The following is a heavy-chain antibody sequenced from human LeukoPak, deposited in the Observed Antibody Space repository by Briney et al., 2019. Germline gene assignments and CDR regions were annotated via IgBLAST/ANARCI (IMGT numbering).Heavy chain of an antibody. CDR1: GGTFSSYA. D-gene: IGHD2-2*01. J-gene: IGHJ6*02. CDR3: ARVSYCSSTSCYYYGMDV. Sequence: ASVKVSCKASGGTFSSYAISWVRQAPGQGLEWMGWISAYNGNTNYAQKLQGRATMTTDTSTSTAYMELRSLRSDDTAVYYCARVSYCSSTSCYYYGMDVWGQGTTVTVSS. CDR2: ISAYNGNT. V-gene: IGHV1-18*01.